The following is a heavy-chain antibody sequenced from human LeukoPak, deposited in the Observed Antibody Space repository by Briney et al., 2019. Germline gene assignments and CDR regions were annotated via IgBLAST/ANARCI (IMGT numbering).Heavy chain of an antibody. V-gene: IGHV1-69*13. CDR2: IIPIFGTA. CDR3: ARDLGGYSHNYYYYYMDV. D-gene: IGHD5-18*01. Sequence: ASVKVSCKASGGTFSSYAISWVRQAPGQGLEWMGGIIPIFGTANYAQKFQGRVTITADESTSTAYMELSSLRSEDTAVYYCARDLGGYSHNYYYYYMDVWGKGTTVTISS. J-gene: IGHJ6*03. CDR1: GGTFSSYA.